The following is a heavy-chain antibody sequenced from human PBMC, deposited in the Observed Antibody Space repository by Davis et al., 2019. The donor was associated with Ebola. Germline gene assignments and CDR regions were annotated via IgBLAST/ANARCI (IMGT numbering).Heavy chain of an antibody. V-gene: IGHV3-30*04. CDR3: ARDLEDTAMVTNYYYYYGMDV. J-gene: IGHJ6*02. Sequence: GESLKISCAASGFTFSSYAMHWVRQAPGKGLEWVAVISYDGSNKYYADSVKGRFTISRDNSKNTLYLQMSSLRAEDTAVYYCARDLEDTAMVTNYYYYYGMDVWGQGTTVTVSS. CDR1: GFTFSSYA. D-gene: IGHD5-18*01. CDR2: ISYDGSNK.